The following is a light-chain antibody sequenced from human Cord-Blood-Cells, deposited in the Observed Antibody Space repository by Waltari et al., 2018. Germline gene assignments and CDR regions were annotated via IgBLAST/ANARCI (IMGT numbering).Light chain of an antibody. J-gene: IGLJ2*01. CDR2: SNN. CDR1: SSNIGSNT. Sequence: QSVLTQPPSASGTPGPRVTISCSGSSSNIGSNTVNSYQQLPGTAPKLLIYSNNQRPSGVPDRFSGSKSGTSASLAISGLQSEDEADYYCAAWDDSLNGVVFGGGTKLTVL. V-gene: IGLV1-44*01. CDR3: AAWDDSLNGVV.